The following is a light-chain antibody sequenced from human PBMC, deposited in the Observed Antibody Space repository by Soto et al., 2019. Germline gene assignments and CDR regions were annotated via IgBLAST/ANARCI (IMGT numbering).Light chain of an antibody. V-gene: IGKV1-27*01. CDR2: AAS. J-gene: IGKJ3*01. CDR1: QGITNS. CDR3: QKYKSAPYT. Sequence: DIQMTQSPSSLSASVGDRVTITCRASQGITNSLAWYQQKPGKGPTLLIYAASTLQSGVPFRFSGSGSGTDFTLTISSLQPEDVATYYCQKYKSAPYTFGPGTKVDIK.